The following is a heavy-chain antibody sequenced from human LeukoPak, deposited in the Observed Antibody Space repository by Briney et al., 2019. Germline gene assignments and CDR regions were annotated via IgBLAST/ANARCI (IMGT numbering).Heavy chain of an antibody. CDR1: GFTVSSNY. J-gene: IGHJ4*02. D-gene: IGHD2-15*01. CDR3: ARIVVVAATGFDYFDY. Sequence: GGSLRLSCAASGFTVSSNYMSWVRQAPGKGLEWVSVIYSGGSTYYAGSVKGRFTISRDNSKNTLYLQMNSLRAEDTAVYCCARIVVVAATGFDYFDYWGQGTLVTVSS. CDR2: IYSGGST. V-gene: IGHV3-66*02.